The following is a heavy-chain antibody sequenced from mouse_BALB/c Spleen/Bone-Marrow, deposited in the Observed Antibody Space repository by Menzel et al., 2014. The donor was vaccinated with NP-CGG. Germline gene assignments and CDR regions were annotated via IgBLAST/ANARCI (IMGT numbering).Heavy chain of an antibody. CDR2: IDPANDNT. CDR1: GFNIKDTY. D-gene: IGHD2-2*01. J-gene: IGHJ2*01. CDR3: ASYVYGYYFDY. Sequence: VQLKQSGAELVKLGASVKLSCTASGFNIKDTYIHWVKQRPEQGLEWIGRIDPANDNTKYDPKFQGKATITADTSSSTAYLQLSSLTSEDTAVYYCASYVYGYYFDYWGQGTTLTVSS. V-gene: IGHV14-3*02.